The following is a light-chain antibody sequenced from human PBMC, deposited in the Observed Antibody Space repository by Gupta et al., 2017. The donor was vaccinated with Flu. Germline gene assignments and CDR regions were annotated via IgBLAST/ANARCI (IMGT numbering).Light chain of an antibody. J-gene: IGKJ4*01. CDR2: DAS. Sequence: DIQMTQSPSSLSASVGDRVTITCQASHDISKYLNWYQQKPGGAPRLLIYDASNLVKGAPSRFSGSGSGTDFTFTISSLQPEDVATYFCQQVDQFSVTFGGGTKVEI. CDR3: QQVDQFSVT. V-gene: IGKV1-33*01. CDR1: HDISKY.